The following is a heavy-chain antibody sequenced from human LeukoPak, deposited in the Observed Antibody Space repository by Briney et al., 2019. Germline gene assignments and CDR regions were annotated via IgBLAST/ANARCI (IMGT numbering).Heavy chain of an antibody. CDR1: GYTFTSYD. J-gene: IGHJ4*02. CDR2: MNPNSGNT. CDR3: ARGPGLPVDY. Sequence: ASXKVSFKASGYTFTSYDINWVRQATGQGLEWMGWMNPNSGNTGYSQKFQGRVTITRNTSISTAYMELSSLRSEDTAVYYCARGPGLPVDYWGQGTLVTVSS. V-gene: IGHV1-8*03.